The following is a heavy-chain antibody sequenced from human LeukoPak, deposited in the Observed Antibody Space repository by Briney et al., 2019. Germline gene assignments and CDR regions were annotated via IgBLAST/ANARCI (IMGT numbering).Heavy chain of an antibody. D-gene: IGHD2-21*02. J-gene: IGHJ4*02. V-gene: IGHV3-48*04. CDR1: GFTFSSYS. CDR3: ARDSCGGDCSIPAEVDY. CDR2: ISSSSSTI. Sequence: GGSLRLSCAASGFTFSSYSMNWVRQAPGKGLEWVSYISSSSSTIYYADSVKGRFTISRDNAKNSLYLQMNSLRAEDTAVYYCARDSCGGDCSIPAEVDYWGQGTLVTVSS.